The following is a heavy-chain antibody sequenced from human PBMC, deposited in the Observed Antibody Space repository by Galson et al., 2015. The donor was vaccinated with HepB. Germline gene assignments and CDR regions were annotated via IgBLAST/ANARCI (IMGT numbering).Heavy chain of an antibody. D-gene: IGHD2-2*01. V-gene: IGHV3-49*03. CDR2: IRSKAYGGTT. CDR1: GFTFGDYA. CDR3: TRELVYCSSTSCSYDAFDI. J-gene: IGHJ3*02. Sequence: SLRLSCAASGFTFGDYAMSWFRQAPGKGLEWVGFIRSKAYGGTTEYAASVKGRFTISRDDCNSIAYLQMNSLKTEDTAVYYCTRELVYCSSTSCSYDAFDIWGQGTMVTVSS.